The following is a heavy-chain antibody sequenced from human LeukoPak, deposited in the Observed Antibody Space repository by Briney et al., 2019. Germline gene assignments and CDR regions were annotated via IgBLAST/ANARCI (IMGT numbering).Heavy chain of an antibody. CDR3: ATLAGES. CDR2: IYYSGSA. Sequence: SETLPLTCTVSGGSIISSAYSWGWIRQPPGKGLEYIGNIYYSGSAYYNLSLKSRVTLSVYTSNNQFSLRLTSVTAADTAVYYCATLAGESWGQGTLVTVSS. V-gene: IGHV4-39*01. J-gene: IGHJ5*02. CDR1: GGSIISSAYS. D-gene: IGHD1-26*01.